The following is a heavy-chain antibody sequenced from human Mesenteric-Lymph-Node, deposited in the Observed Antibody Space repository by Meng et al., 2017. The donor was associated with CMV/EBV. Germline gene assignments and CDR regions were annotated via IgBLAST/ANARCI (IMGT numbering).Heavy chain of an antibody. D-gene: IGHD6-25*01. CDR3: GRFDSSARGTDY. CDR2: SNAYNGNA. J-gene: IGHJ4*02. V-gene: IGHV1-18*01. Sequence: YLCPRYGVSCVRQAPGLGLEWMGWSNAYNGNANYAQNLQGRVTMTTDTTTSTAYMKMRRLRSDDTAVYYCGRFDSSARGTDYWGQGTLVTVSS. CDR1: YLCPRYG.